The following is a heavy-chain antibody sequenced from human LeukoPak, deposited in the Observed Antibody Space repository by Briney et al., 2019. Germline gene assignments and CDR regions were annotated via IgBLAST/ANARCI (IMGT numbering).Heavy chain of an antibody. CDR2: IYSGGST. D-gene: IGHD2/OR15-2a*01. CDR1: GFTVSSNY. J-gene: IGHJ3*02. V-gene: IGHV3-53*01. Sequence: TGGSLRLSCAASGFTVSSNYMSWVRQAPGKGLEWVSVIYSGGSTYYADSVKGRFTISRDNSKNTPYLQMNSLRAEDTAVYYCARGEYGRAFDIWGQGTMVTVSS. CDR3: ARGEYGRAFDI.